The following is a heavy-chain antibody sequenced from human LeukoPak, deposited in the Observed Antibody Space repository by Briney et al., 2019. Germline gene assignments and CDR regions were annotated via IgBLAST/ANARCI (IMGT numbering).Heavy chain of an antibody. CDR3: ARYDSSGYDAFDI. D-gene: IGHD3-22*01. Sequence: GASVKVSCKASGGTFISYAISWVRQAPGQGLEWRGGIIPIFGTANYAQKFQGRVTITTDSSTSTAYMELSSLRSEDTAVYYCARYDSSGYDAFDIWGQGTMVTVSS. CDR1: GGTFISYA. V-gene: IGHV1-69*05. CDR2: IIPIFGTA. J-gene: IGHJ3*02.